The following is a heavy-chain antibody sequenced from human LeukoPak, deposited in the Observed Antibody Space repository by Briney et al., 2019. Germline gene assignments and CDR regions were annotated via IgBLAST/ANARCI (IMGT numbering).Heavy chain of an antibody. V-gene: IGHV4-34*01. CDR3: ARPQRYSNYAYWFDY. CDR1: GGSFSGYY. D-gene: IGHD4-4*01. Sequence: PSETLSLTCAVYGGSFSGYYWSWIRQPPGKGLEWIGEINHSGGTNYNPSLKSRVTISVDTSKNQFSLKLSSVTAADTAVYYCARPQRYSNYAYWFDYWGQGTLVTVSS. J-gene: IGHJ4*02. CDR2: INHSGGT.